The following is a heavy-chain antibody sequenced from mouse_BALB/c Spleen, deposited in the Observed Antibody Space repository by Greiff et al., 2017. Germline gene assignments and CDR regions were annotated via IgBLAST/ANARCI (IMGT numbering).Heavy chain of an antibody. CDR1: GYAFTNYL. D-gene: IGHD2-1*01. CDR3: ASYYGNAAD. V-gene: IGHV1-54*03. Sequence: VQLQQSGAELVRPGTSVKVSCKASGYAFTNYLIAWVQQRPGQGLEWIGVINPGSGGTNYNEKFKGKATLTADKSSSTAYMQLSSLTSDDSAVYFCASYYGNAADGGEGTLVTGSA. J-gene: IGHJ3*01. CDR2: INPGSGGT.